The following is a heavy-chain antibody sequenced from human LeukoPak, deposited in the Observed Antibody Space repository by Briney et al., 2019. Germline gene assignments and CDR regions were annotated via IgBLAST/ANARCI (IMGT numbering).Heavy chain of an antibody. CDR1: GFTFDDYA. CDR2: ISWNSGSI. CDR3: ARDSMTTVTMGY. J-gene: IGHJ4*02. D-gene: IGHD4-17*01. V-gene: IGHV3-9*01. Sequence: GGSLRLSCAASGFTFDDYAMHWVRQAPGKGLEWVSGISWNSGSIGYADSVKGRFTISRDNAKNSLYLQMNSLRAEDTAVYYCARDSMTTVTMGYWGQGTLVTVSS.